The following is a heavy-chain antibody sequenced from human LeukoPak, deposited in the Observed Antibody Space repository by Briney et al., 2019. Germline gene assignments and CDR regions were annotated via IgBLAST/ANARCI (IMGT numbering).Heavy chain of an antibody. J-gene: IGHJ4*02. CDR3: ARSVGRSSWYNY. Sequence: GSLRLSCGASGFTFSDYYMSWIRQAPGKGLEWIGEINHSGSTNYNPSLKSRVTISVDTSKNQFSLKLSSVTAADTAVYYCARSVGRSSWYNYWGQGTLVTVSS. CDR2: INHSGST. CDR1: GFTFSDYY. D-gene: IGHD6-13*01. V-gene: IGHV4-34*01.